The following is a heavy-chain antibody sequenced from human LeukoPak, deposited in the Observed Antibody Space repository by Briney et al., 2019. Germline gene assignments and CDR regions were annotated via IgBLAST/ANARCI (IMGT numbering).Heavy chain of an antibody. D-gene: IGHD6-6*01. CDR2: IRYDGSNK. V-gene: IGHV3-30*02. Sequence: GGSLRLSCAASGFTFSSYGMHWVRQAPGKGLEWVAFIRYDGSNKYYADSVRGRFTISRDNSKNTLYLQMNSLRAEDTAVYYCAKVVSSSPDYWGQGTLVTVS. CDR3: AKVVSSSPDY. CDR1: GFTFSSYG. J-gene: IGHJ4*02.